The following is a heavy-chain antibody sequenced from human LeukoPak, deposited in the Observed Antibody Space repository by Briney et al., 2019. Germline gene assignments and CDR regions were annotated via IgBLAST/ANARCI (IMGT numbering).Heavy chain of an antibody. V-gene: IGHV4-39*07. J-gene: IGHJ3*02. D-gene: IGHD3-22*01. CDR1: GGSISSSSYY. CDR2: IYYSGST. Sequence: SETLSLTCTVSGGSISSSSYYWGWIRQPPGKGLEWIGSIYYSGSTYYNPSLKSRVTISVDTSKNQFSLKLSSVTAADTAVYYCARILPYYYDSSGYYYVHGAFDIWGQGTMVTVSS. CDR3: ARILPYYYDSSGYYYVHGAFDI.